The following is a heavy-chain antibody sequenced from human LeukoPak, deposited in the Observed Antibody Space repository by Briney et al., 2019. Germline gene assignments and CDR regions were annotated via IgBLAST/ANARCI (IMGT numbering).Heavy chain of an antibody. Sequence: SETLSLTCTVSGGSISGYYWSWIRQPPGKGLEWIGYIYYSGSNNYNASLKSPVTMSVDTSENQFSLKLRSVTAADTAVYFCARQASWLPYFDLWGRGALVTVSS. D-gene: IGHD6-13*01. CDR2: IYYSGSN. CDR1: GGSISGYY. CDR3: ARQASWLPYFDL. V-gene: IGHV4-59*08. J-gene: IGHJ2*01.